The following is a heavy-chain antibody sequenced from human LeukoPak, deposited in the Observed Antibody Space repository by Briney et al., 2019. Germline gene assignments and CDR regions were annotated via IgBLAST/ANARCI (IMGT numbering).Heavy chain of an antibody. CDR2: ISTSSSYI. V-gene: IGHV3-21*04. J-gene: IGHJ4*02. CDR3: AKDGQRVLYSSGFPYFDY. CDR1: GFTFSNYN. D-gene: IGHD6-19*01. Sequence: PGGSLRLSCAASGFTFSNYNINWVRQAPGKGLEWVSSISTSSSYIYYADSVKGRFTISRDNAKNSLYLQMNSLRAEDTAVYYCAKDGQRVLYSSGFPYFDYWGQGTLVTVSS.